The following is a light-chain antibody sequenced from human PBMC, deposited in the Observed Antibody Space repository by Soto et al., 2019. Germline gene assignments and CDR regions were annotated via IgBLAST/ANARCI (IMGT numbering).Light chain of an antibody. CDR1: SSDVDGYNN. CDR2: DVS. CDR3: SSYTSSSTLLYV. V-gene: IGLV2-14*01. J-gene: IGLJ1*01. Sequence: QSALTQPASVSGSPGQSITISCTGTSSDVDGYNNVSWYQQHPGKAPKLMIYDVSNGASGVSNRFSGSKSGNTASLTISGLQAEDEADYYCSSYTSSSTLLYVFGTGTKLTVL.